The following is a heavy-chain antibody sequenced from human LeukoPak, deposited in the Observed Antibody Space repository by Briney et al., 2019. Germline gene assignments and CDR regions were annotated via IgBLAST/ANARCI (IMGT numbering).Heavy chain of an antibody. Sequence: PSETLSLTCAVYGGSFSGYYWSWIRQPPGKGLEWIGEINHSGSTNYNPSLKSRVTISVDTSKNQFSLKLSSVTAADTAVYYCARGRGGWFGELSYFDYWGQGTLVTVSS. D-gene: IGHD3-10*01. CDR1: GGSFSGYY. J-gene: IGHJ4*02. V-gene: IGHV4-34*01. CDR3: ARGRGGWFGELSYFDY. CDR2: INHSGST.